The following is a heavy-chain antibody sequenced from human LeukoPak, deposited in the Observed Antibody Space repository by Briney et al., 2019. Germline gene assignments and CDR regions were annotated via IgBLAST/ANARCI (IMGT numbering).Heavy chain of an antibody. CDR2: MNPNSGNT. Sequence: WMGWMNPNSGNTGYAQKFQGRVTMTRNTSISTAYMELSSLRSEDTAVYYCARAGYNDAFDIWGQGTMVTASS. D-gene: IGHD5-24*01. V-gene: IGHV1-8*01. J-gene: IGHJ3*02. CDR3: ARAGYNDAFDI.